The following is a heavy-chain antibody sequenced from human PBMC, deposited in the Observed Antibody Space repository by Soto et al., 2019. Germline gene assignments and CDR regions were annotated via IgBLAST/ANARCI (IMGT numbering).Heavy chain of an antibody. Sequence: PGKGLEWVSAISGSGGSTYYADSVKGRFTISRDNSKNTLYLQMNSLRAEDTAVYYCAKSLYGSGTTETDFDYWGKGTLVTVSS. D-gene: IGHD3-10*01. J-gene: IGHJ4*02. V-gene: IGHV3-23*01. CDR3: AKSLYGSGTTETDFDY. CDR2: ISGSGGST.